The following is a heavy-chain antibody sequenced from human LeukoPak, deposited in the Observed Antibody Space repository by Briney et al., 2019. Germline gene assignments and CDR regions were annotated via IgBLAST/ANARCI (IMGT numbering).Heavy chain of an antibody. CDR1: GGSIISNNHY. CDR3: AREVEYYDSSGYRPHAFDI. J-gene: IGHJ3*02. Sequence: PSETLSLTCTVSGGSIISNNHYWGWTRQPPGKGLEWFGSISYSGGTAYNPSLRSRVTIPVDTSKNQFSLKVNSVTAADTAVYYCAREVEYYDSSGYRPHAFDIWGQGTLVTVSA. CDR2: ISYSGGT. D-gene: IGHD3-22*01. V-gene: IGHV4-39*02.